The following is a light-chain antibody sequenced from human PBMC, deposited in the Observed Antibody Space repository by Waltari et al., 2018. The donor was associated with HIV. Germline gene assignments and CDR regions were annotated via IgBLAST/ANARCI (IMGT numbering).Light chain of an antibody. J-gene: IGLJ3*02. CDR1: SSAVGSYNL. CDR3: CSYAGSSTSV. V-gene: IGLV2-23*02. Sequence: QSALAQPASVSRSPGQSIPISCTGTSSAVGSYNLVSWYQQHPGKAPKLMIYEVTKRPSGVSNRFSGSKSGNTASLTISGLQAEDEADYYCCSYAGSSTSVFGGGTKLTVL. CDR2: EVT.